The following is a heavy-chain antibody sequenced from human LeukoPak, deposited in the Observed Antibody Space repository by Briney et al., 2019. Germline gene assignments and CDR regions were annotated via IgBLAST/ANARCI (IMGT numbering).Heavy chain of an antibody. J-gene: IGHJ4*02. CDR1: GFTFSNYA. CDR3: AKDRQTGNHYYFDS. V-gene: IGHV3-23*01. CDR2: FSGNGGPT. Sequence: GGSLRLSCAASGFTFSNYAMGWVRQTPGKGLEWVSAFSGNGGPTYYADSVKGRFTISRDNSKSTLYLQMSNLRAEDAAVYYCAKDRQTGNHYYFDSWGQGTLVAVSS. D-gene: IGHD1-14*01.